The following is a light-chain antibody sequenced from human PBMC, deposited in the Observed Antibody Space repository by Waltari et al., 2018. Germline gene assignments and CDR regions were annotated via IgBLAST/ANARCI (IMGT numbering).Light chain of an antibody. J-gene: IGKJ2*01. CDR3: QHYNNWPSYT. CDR2: GAS. Sequence: EIVMTQSPVTLSVSPGERATLSCRASQSVRSNLAWYQQKPGQAPRLLIYGASNRATGIPGKFSGSGSGTEFTLTISSLQSEDVAVYYCQHYNNWPSYTFGPGTKLEIK. CDR1: QSVRSN. V-gene: IGKV3-15*01.